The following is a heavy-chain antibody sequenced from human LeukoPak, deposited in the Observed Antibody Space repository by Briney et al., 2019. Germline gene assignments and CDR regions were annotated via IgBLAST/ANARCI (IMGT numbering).Heavy chain of an antibody. J-gene: IGHJ4*02. CDR1: GFTFSSYG. CDR3: VIGWELLLRY. V-gene: IGHV3-30*03. Sequence: PGGSLRLSCAASGFTFSSYGMHWVRQAPGKGLEWVAVISYDGSNKYYADSVKGRFTISRDNSKNTLYLQMNSLRAEDTAVYHGVIGWELLLRYWGQGTLVTVSS. D-gene: IGHD1-26*01. CDR2: ISYDGSNK.